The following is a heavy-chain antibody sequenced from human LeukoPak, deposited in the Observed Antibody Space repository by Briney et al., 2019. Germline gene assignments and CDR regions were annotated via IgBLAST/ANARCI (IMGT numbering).Heavy chain of an antibody. Sequence: PGGSLRLSCAASGFTFSSYAMSWVRQAPGKGLEWVSAISGSGSSTYYADSVKGRFTISRDNSKNTLYLQMNSLRAEDTAVYYCTKDRSFWNDVLGDYWGQGTLVTVSS. CDR3: TKDRSFWNDVLGDY. CDR2: ISGSGSST. J-gene: IGHJ4*02. V-gene: IGHV3-23*01. CDR1: GFTFSSYA. D-gene: IGHD1-1*01.